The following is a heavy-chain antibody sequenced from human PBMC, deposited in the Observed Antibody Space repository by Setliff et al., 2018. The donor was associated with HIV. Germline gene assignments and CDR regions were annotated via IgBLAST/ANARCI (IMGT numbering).Heavy chain of an antibody. J-gene: IGHJ5*02. CDR1: GGSMNSDSYS. D-gene: IGHD3-3*01. Sequence: PSETPSLTCTVSGGSMNSDSYSWTWLRQPAGKGPELIGHIYVGGSVIYNPSLASRVTISMVPSKNQFSLDLSSVTAADTAKYYCARAKTIGVSAVFFDPWGQGRPVTVSS. V-gene: IGHV4-61*09. CDR3: ARAKTIGVSAVFFDP. CDR2: IYVGGSV.